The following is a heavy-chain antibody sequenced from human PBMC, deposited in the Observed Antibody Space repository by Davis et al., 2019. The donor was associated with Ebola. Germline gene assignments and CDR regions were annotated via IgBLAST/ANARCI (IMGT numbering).Heavy chain of an antibody. CDR1: GASIVSNDW. CDR3: VRVYSGEYFDY. CDR2: IFHTTDT. J-gene: IGHJ4*02. D-gene: IGHD7-27*01. Sequence: PSETLSLTCAVSGASIVSNDWWGWVRQPPGKGLEWIGEIFHTTDTHYHPSLRSRIIVSLDTSKNEFSLNLNSISAADTAVYYCVRVYSGEYFDYWGQGVLVTVSS. V-gene: IGHV4-4*02.